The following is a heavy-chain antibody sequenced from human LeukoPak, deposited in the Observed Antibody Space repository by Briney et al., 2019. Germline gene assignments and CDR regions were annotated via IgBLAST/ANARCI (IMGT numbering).Heavy chain of an antibody. J-gene: IGHJ4*02. Sequence: GGSLRLSCAASGFTFNSYYMAWVRQAPGKGLEWVANIRPDASDMFYVDSVKGRFTISRDNAKNSLYLQMNSLRTEDTALYYCAKDWDSSGYWIEYWGQGTRVTVSS. CDR3: AKDWDSSGYWIEY. V-gene: IGHV3-7*03. D-gene: IGHD3-22*01. CDR2: IRPDASDM. CDR1: GFTFNSYY.